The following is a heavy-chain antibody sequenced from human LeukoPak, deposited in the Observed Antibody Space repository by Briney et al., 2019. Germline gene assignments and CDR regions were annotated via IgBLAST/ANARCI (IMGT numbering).Heavy chain of an antibody. CDR2: ISRNGGTT. CDR1: GFTFSAYV. Sequence: PGGSLRLSCAASGFTFSAYVMHWVRQAPGKGPESVSAISRNGGTTYYASSVKGRFTISRDDSKNTLYLQMGSLSVEDMAVYYCARENQGGSDYWGQGTLVTVSS. CDR3: ARENQGGSDY. V-gene: IGHV3-64*01. J-gene: IGHJ4*02. D-gene: IGHD1-14*01.